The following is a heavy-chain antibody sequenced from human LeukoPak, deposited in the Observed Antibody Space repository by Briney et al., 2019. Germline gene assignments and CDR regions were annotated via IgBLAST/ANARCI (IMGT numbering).Heavy chain of an antibody. CDR1: GGSISSSNW. D-gene: IGHD5-24*01. J-gene: IGHJ4*02. CDR3: ARTRRWLQPAYYFDY. V-gene: IGHV4-4*02. Sequence: SETLSLTCAVSGGSISSSNWWSWVRQPPGKGLEWIGEIYHSGSTNYNPSLKSRVTISVDKSKNQFSLKLSSVTAADTAVYYCARTRRWLQPAYYFDYWGQGTLVTVSS. CDR2: IYHSGST.